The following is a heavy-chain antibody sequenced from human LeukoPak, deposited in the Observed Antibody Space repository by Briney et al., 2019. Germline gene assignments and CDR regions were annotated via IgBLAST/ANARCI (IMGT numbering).Heavy chain of an antibody. J-gene: IGHJ3*02. Sequence: SVKVSCKASGGTFSSYAISWVRQAPGQGLEWMGGIIPIFGTATYAQKFQGRVTITTDESTSTAYMELSSLRSEDTAVYYCARESWGGTAMVTGPAFDIWGQGTMVTVSS. CDR3: ARESWGGTAMVTGPAFDI. CDR2: IIPIFGTA. V-gene: IGHV1-69*05. CDR1: GGTFSSYA. D-gene: IGHD5-18*01.